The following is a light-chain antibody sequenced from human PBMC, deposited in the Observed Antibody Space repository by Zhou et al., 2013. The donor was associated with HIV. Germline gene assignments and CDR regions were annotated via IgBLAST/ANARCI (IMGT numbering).Light chain of an antibody. J-gene: IGKJ5*01. V-gene: IGKV1-39*01. Sequence: DIQMTQSPSSLSASVGDRVTITCRASQSIKNYLNWYQQKPGKAPKVLIYAASTLQSGVPSRFSGSGYGADFTLTISSLQPEDFATYYCQQSYSIPITFGRGTRLEI. CDR2: AAS. CDR3: QQSYSIPIT. CDR1: QSIKNY.